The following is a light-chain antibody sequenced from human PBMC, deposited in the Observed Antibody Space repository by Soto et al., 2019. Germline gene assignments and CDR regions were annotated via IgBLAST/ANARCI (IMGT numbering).Light chain of an antibody. CDR1: SSDVGGYNY. CDR2: EVR. V-gene: IGLV2-8*01. Sequence: QSALTQPPSASGSPGQSVTISCTGTSSDVGGYNYVSWYQQHPGKAPKLIIYEVRERPSGVPDRFSGSKSGNTASLTVSGLQAEDEADYYCATWDDSLNVVFGGGTKLTVL. CDR3: ATWDDSLNVV. J-gene: IGLJ2*01.